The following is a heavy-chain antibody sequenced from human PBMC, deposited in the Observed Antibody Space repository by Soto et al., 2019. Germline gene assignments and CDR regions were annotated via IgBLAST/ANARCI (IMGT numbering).Heavy chain of an antibody. Sequence: SETLSLTCTVSGGSISSGGYYWSWIRQHPGKGLEWIGYIYYSGSTYYNPSLKSRVTISVDTSKNQFSLKLSSVTAADTAVYNCARADHSSSSFRWFDPWGQGTLVTVSS. J-gene: IGHJ5*02. CDR1: GGSISSGGYY. V-gene: IGHV4-31*02. CDR2: IYYSGST. CDR3: ARADHSSSSFRWFDP. D-gene: IGHD6-13*01.